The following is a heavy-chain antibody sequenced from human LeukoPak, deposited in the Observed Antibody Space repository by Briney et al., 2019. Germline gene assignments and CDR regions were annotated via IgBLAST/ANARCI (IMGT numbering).Heavy chain of an antibody. CDR3: ARRRRRDYYDSSGYIFDY. D-gene: IGHD3-22*01. J-gene: IGHJ4*02. V-gene: IGHV4-34*01. CDR2: INHSGST. CDR1: GGSFSGYY. Sequence: TSETLSLTCAVYGGSFSGYYWSWIRQPPGKGLEWIGEINHSGSTNYNPYLKSRVTISVDTSKNQFSLKLSSVTAADTAVYYCARRRRRDYYDSSGYIFDYWGQGTLVTVSS.